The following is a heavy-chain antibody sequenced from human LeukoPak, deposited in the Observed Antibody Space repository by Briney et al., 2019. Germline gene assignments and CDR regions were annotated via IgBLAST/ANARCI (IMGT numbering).Heavy chain of an antibody. CDR1: GFTFSSFW. Sequence: GGSLGLSCAASGFTFSSFWMHWVRQAPGKGLVWVSRISSDGSSTTYADSVKGRFTISRDNAKNTLYLQMNSLRAEDTAVYYCARSMIFPPDSFDYWGQGTLVTVSS. CDR2: ISSDGSST. CDR3: ARSMIFPPDSFDY. D-gene: IGHD3-22*01. J-gene: IGHJ4*02. V-gene: IGHV3-74*01.